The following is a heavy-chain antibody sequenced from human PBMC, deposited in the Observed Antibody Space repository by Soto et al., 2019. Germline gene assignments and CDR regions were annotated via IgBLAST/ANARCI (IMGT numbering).Heavy chain of an antibody. J-gene: IGHJ4*02. CDR2: IWYDGSNK. CDR3: AREGGIKYSGYDLGY. Sequence: GGSLRLSCAASGFTFSSYGMHWVRQAPGKGLEWVAVIWYDGSNKYYAESVKGRFTISRDNSKNTLYLQMNSLRAEDTAVYYCAREGGIKYSGYDLGYWGQGTLVTVSS. D-gene: IGHD5-12*01. CDR1: GFTFSSYG. V-gene: IGHV3-33*01.